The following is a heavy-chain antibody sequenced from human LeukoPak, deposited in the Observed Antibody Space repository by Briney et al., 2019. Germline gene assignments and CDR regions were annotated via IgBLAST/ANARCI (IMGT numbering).Heavy chain of an antibody. CDR3: ARLFSFPLRAPFDP. CDR2: IYYSGST. D-gene: IGHD3-16*01. Sequence: PSETLSLTCTVSGGSISRSRDYWGWIRQPPGTGLEWIGSIYYSGSTYYNPSLKSRVTISGDTSKNRFSLKLSSVTAADTAMYYCARLFSFPLRAPFDPWGQGTLVTVSS. J-gene: IGHJ5*02. V-gene: IGHV4-39*07. CDR1: GGSISRSRDY.